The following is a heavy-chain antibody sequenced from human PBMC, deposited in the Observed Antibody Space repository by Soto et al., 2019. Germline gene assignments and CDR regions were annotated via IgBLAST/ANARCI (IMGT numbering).Heavy chain of an antibody. D-gene: IGHD3-9*01. CDR2: ISGSGGST. CDR1: GFTFSSYA. Sequence: PGGSLRLSCAASGFTFSSYAMSWVRQAPGKGLEWVSAISGSGGSTYYADSVKGRFTISRDNSKNTLYLQMNSLRAEDTAVYYCAKRLGHTYYDILTGYYTTLDYWGQGTLVTVSS. V-gene: IGHV3-23*01. J-gene: IGHJ4*02. CDR3: AKRLGHTYYDILTGYYTTLDY.